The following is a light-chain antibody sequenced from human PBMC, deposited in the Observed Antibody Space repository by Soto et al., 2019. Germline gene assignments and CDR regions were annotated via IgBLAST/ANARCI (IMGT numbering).Light chain of an antibody. V-gene: IGLV2-14*01. CDR2: EVT. Sequence: QSVLTQPASVSGSPGQSITISCTGTSSDVDAFNYVSWYQQHPGKTPKLIIYEVTNRPSGVSNRFSGSKSGNTASLTISGLQAEDEADYYCNSYASTSARLFGGGTKLTVL. J-gene: IGLJ3*02. CDR1: SSDVDAFNY. CDR3: NSYASTSARL.